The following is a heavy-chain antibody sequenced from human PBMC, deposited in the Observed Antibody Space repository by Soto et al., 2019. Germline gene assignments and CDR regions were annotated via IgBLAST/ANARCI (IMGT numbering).Heavy chain of an antibody. CDR3: AHGSCSGADCSPNAYLDY. Sequence: QITLKESGPTLVKPTQTLTLTCTFSGFSLSSPEEGVGWFRQPPGKAPEWLALIYWDDDKRYSPSLKNRLTITKDTAKNQVVLTMTNVDPVDTATYSCAHGSCSGADCSPNAYLDYWGQGILVTVSS. CDR1: GFSLSSPEEG. J-gene: IGHJ4*02. V-gene: IGHV2-5*02. CDR2: IYWDDDK. D-gene: IGHD2-15*01.